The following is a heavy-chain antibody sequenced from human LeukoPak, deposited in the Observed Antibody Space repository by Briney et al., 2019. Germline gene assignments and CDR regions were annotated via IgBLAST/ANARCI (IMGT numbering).Heavy chain of an antibody. D-gene: IGHD2-15*01. CDR2: IYYSGST. V-gene: IGHV4-59*12. CDR3: ASESEAATDAFDI. Sequence: SETLSLTCTVSGGSISSYYWSWIRQPPGKGLEWIGYIYYSGSTNYNPSLKSRVIISVDTSKNQFSLKLRSVTAADTAVYYCASESEAATDAFDIWGQGTVVTVSS. CDR1: GGSISSYY. J-gene: IGHJ3*02.